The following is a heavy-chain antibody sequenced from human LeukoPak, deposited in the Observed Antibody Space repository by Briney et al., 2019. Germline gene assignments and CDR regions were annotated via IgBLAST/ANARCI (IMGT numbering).Heavy chain of an antibody. CDR1: GGSISSYY. V-gene: IGHV4-59*01. Sequence: SETLSLTCTVSGGSISSYYWSWIRQPPGKGLEWIGYIYYSGSTNYNPSLKSRVTISVDTSKNQFSLKLSSVTPADTAVYYCARGGQYSSSWYFSRFDYWGQGTLVTVSS. J-gene: IGHJ4*02. CDR3: ARGGQYSSSWYFSRFDY. D-gene: IGHD6-13*01. CDR2: IYYSGST.